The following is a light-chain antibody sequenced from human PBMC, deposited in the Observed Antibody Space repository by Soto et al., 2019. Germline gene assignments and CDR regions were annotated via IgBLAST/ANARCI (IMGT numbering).Light chain of an antibody. CDR2: DAS. CDR3: QQYENLPT. Sequence: IHMTQSPSSLSASVGYRVTITCQASQNINNYLNWYQQKPGRAPKLLIYDASNLEAGVPSRFRGSGSGTDFTFTISRLQPEDIATYYCQQYENLPTFGQGTRLEI. CDR1: QNINNY. V-gene: IGKV1-33*01. J-gene: IGKJ5*01.